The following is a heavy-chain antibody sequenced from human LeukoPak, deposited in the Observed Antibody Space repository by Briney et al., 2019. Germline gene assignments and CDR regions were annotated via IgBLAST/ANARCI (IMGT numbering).Heavy chain of an antibody. J-gene: IGHJ4*02. Sequence: PGGSLRLSCAASGSTFSSYGMHWVRQAPGKGLEWVAFIRYDGSNKYYADSVKGRFTISRDNSKNTLYLQMNSLRSEDTAVYYCARDRRDFKDDSSGYYYVGYFDYWGQGTLVTVSS. CDR1: GSTFSSYG. CDR2: IRYDGSNK. CDR3: ARDRRDFKDDSSGYYYVGYFDY. D-gene: IGHD3-22*01. V-gene: IGHV3-30*02.